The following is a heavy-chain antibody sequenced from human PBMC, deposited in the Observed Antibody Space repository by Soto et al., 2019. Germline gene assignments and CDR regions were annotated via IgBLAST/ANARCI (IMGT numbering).Heavy chain of an antibody. V-gene: IGHV1-18*01. CDR1: GYTFPSYE. CDR3: ARGTVSFYFCCRFRRHPKAILV. D-gene: IGHD2-2*02. Sequence: ASEKVSRKACGYTFPSYEIRLVRQAPRQAIEWTGLTCAYTFNSNYAQKLERRVTITTDKSNSTAHMQPKSLSPDDTAVCYCARGTVSFYFCCRFRRHPKAILVWGQGTMVTVS. J-gene: IGHJ6*02. CDR2: TCAYTFNS.